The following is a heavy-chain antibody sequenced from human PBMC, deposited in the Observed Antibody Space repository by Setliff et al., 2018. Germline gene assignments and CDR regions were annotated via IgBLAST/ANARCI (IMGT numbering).Heavy chain of an antibody. J-gene: IGHJ6*03. Sequence: PSETLSLTCAVYGGSFSGYFWSWIRQSPGKGLEWIGEINDRGSTHYNPSLKSRVTISVDASKNQFFLKLTSVTAADTAVYYCARGPPGYYYYMNVWGQGTTVTVSS. CDR2: INDRGST. V-gene: IGHV4-34*01. CDR1: GGSFSGYF. CDR3: ARGPPGYYYYMNV.